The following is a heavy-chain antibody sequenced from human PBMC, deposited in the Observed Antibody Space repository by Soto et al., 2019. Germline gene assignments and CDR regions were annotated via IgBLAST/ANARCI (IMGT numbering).Heavy chain of an antibody. CDR2: INPSAGRT. Sequence: QVLLVQSGAEVKKPGASVKVSCKASGYTFTTYHMHWVRQAPGQGLEWMGVINPSAGRTTYAQNFQGRVTVTRDTSTSTVYMELSSLRSEDTAVYYCAREVIVVTGRVYYKGMDVWGQGTTVTVSS. CDR1: GYTFTTYH. D-gene: IGHD3-22*01. CDR3: AREVIVVTGRVYYKGMDV. V-gene: IGHV1-46*01. J-gene: IGHJ6*02.